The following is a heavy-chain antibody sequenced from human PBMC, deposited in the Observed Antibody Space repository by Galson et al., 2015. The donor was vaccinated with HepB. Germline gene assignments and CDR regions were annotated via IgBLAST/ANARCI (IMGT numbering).Heavy chain of an antibody. CDR2: ISAYNGNT. V-gene: IGHV1-18*01. D-gene: IGHD1-1*01. J-gene: IGHJ6*02. CDR3: ARDGYNWNDPQGWSYYYYGMDV. Sequence: SVKVSCKASGYTFTSYGISWVRQAPGQGLEWMGWISAYNGNTNYAQKLQGRVTMTTDTSTSTAYMELRSLRSDDTAVYYCARDGYNWNDPQGWSYYYYGMDVWGQGTTVTVSS. CDR1: GYTFTSYG.